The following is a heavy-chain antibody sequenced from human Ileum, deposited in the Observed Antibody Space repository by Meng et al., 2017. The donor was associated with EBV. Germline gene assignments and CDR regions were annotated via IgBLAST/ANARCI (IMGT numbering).Heavy chain of an antibody. CDR1: GGSISMSNYY. J-gene: IGHJ2*01. CDR2: IYNSGST. V-gene: IGHV4-30-4*01. Sequence: QGQLPAPGPGRVKPSQTLSLPCTVSGGSISMSNYYWSWIRQPPGKGLEWSGHIYNSGSTYYNPSLKSRITISVDTSKNQFSLKLSSVTAADTAVYYCARGQKGYFDLWGRGTLVTVSS. CDR3: ARGQKGYFDL.